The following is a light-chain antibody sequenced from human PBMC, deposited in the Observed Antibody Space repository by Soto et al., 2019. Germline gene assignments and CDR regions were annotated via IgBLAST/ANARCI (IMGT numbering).Light chain of an antibody. CDR2: GAS. J-gene: IGKJ1*01. V-gene: IGKV3-15*01. Sequence: EIVMTQSPATLSVSPGERATLSCRASQSVSSNLAWYQQKPGQAPRLLIYGASTRATGIPARFSGSGSGKEITLTISSLQSEDVAVYYCQQYNNWPQTFGQGTKVEIK. CDR3: QQYNNWPQT. CDR1: QSVSSN.